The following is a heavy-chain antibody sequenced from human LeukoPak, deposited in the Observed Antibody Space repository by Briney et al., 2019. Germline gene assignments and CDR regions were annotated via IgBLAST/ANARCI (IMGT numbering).Heavy chain of an antibody. V-gene: IGHV1-69*13. CDR2: IIPIFGTA. D-gene: IGHD1-14*01. J-gene: IGHJ4*02. CDR1: GGTFSSYA. CDR3: ARDHRETKFDY. Sequence: GASVKVSCKASGGTFSSYAISWVRQAPGQGLEWIGGIIPIFGTANYAQKFQGRVTITADESTSTAYMELSSLRSEDTAVYYCARDHRETKFDYWGQGTLVTVSS.